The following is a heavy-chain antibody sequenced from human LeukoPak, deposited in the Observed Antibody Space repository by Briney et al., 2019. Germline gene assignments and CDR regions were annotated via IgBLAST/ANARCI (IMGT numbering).Heavy chain of an antibody. Sequence: ASVKVSCKASGYTFTSYYMHWVRQAPGQGLEWMGIINPSGGSTSYAQKFQGRVTMTRDTSTSTVYMELSSLRSEDTAVYYCARASGYCSSTSCRPNWFDPWGQGTLVTVSS. CDR3: ARASGYCSSTSCRPNWFDP. D-gene: IGHD2-2*01. J-gene: IGHJ5*02. CDR1: GYTFTSYY. V-gene: IGHV1-46*01. CDR2: INPSGGST.